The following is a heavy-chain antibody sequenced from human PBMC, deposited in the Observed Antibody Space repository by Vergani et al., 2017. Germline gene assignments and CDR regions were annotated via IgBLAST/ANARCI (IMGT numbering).Heavy chain of an antibody. J-gene: IGHJ5*02. V-gene: IGHV1-69*01. CDR1: GGTFSSYA. Sequence: QVQLVQSGAEVKKPGSSVKVSCKASGGTFSSYAISWVRQAPGQGLEWMGGILPIFGTANYAKKFQGRVTVTSDESTSTAYMELRSLRSEDKAVYYCARVRRRNDFWSVPLNWFDPWGQGTLVTVSA. CDR3: ARVRRRNDFWSVPLNWFDP. D-gene: IGHD3-3*01. CDR2: ILPIFGTA.